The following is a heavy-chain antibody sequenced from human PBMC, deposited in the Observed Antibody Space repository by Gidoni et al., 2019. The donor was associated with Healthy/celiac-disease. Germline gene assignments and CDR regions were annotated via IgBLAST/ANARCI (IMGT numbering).Heavy chain of an antibody. Sequence: QVQLQESGPGLVKPSETLSLTCTVSAGSICSYYWSWIRQPPGKGLEWIGYIYYSGSTNYNPSLKSRVTISVDTSKNQFSLKLSSVTAADTAVYYCASNYYDSRAEGAFDIWGQGTMVTVSS. V-gene: IGHV4-59*01. D-gene: IGHD3-22*01. CDR1: AGSICSYY. CDR2: IYYSGST. J-gene: IGHJ3*02. CDR3: ASNYYDSRAEGAFDI.